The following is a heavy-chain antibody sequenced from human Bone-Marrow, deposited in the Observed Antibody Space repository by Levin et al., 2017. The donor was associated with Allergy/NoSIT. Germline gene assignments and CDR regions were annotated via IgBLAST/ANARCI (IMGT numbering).Heavy chain of an antibody. D-gene: IGHD6-19*01. J-gene: IGHJ4*02. CDR1: GFTVSSNY. CDR2: IYSGGQT. V-gene: IGHV3-53*01. CDR3: ASAVVPDY. Sequence: ETLSLTCAASGFTVSSNYVTWVRQAPGKGLEWVSVIYSGGQTFYADSVKGRFTISRDNSKNTVYFQMNSLRPEDTAVYYCASAVVPDYWGQGTLVTVSS.